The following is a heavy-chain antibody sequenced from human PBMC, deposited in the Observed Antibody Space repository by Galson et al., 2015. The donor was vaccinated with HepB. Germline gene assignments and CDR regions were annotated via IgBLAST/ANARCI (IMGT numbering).Heavy chain of an antibody. CDR2: ISFDGSRK. J-gene: IGHJ4*02. V-gene: IGHV3-30*18. CDR3: ANGVGRGYCISTSCYEFDY. Sequence: SLRLSCAASGFTFSTYGMHWVRQAPGKGLEWVAGISFDGSRKYYVDSVKGRFTISRDNSENMLYLQMNSPRDEDTAVYYCANGVGRGYCISTSCYEFDYWGQGTLVTVSS. CDR1: GFTFSTYG. D-gene: IGHD2-2*01.